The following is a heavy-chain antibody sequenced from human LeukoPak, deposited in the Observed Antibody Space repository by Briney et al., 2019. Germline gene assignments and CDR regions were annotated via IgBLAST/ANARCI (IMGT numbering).Heavy chain of an antibody. J-gene: IGHJ4*02. CDR1: GYTFSSYS. V-gene: IGHV3-21*01. CDR3: ARLRRNSDRSGYYYYYDY. CDR2: ISVGSNYI. Sequence: PGGSLRLSCAASGYTFSSYSINWVRQAPGKGLEWVSSISVGSNYIYYADPVRARYSISRDDARNSLYLQMDSLRGDDTAVYYWARLRRNSDRSGYYYYYDYWGQGTLVTVSS. D-gene: IGHD3-22*01.